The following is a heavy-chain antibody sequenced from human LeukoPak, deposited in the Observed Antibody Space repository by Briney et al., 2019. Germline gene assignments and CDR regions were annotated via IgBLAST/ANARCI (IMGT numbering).Heavy chain of an antibody. CDR1: GFTFSSYG. V-gene: IGHV3-33*01. Sequence: TGRSLRLSCAASGFTFSSYGMHWVRQAPGKGLEWVAVIWYDGSNKYYADSVKGRFTFSRDNSKNTLYLQMNSLRAEDTAVYYSASFHPGNGGGYYYDWGQGTLVTVSS. CDR2: IWYDGSNK. D-gene: IGHD3-22*01. CDR3: ASFHPGNGGGYYYD. J-gene: IGHJ4*02.